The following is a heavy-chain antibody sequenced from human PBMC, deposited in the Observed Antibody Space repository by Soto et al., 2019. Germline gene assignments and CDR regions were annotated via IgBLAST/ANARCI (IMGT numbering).Heavy chain of an antibody. Sequence: GGSRSLSSAASGFTFNIYDMVLARQAPGKGLEWVSAISGSGDSTYYADSVKGRFTISRDNSKNTLYLQMNSLRAEDTAVYYCASQRDYGEHDYWGQGTLVTFSS. V-gene: IGHV3-23*01. CDR1: GFTFNIYD. CDR2: ISGSGDST. J-gene: IGHJ4*02. D-gene: IGHD4-17*01. CDR3: ASQRDYGEHDY.